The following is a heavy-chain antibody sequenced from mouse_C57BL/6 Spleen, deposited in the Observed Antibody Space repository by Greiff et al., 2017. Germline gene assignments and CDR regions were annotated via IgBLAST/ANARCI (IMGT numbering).Heavy chain of an antibody. CDR2: ISYDGSN. Sequence: LVESGPGLVKPSQSLSLTCSVTGYSITSGYYWNWIRQFPGNKLEWMGYISYDGSNNYNPSLKNRISITRDTSKNQFFLKLNSVTTEDTATYYCARDYSNYEGYAMDYWGQGTSVTVSS. CDR1: GYSITSGYY. V-gene: IGHV3-6*01. CDR3: ARDYSNYEGYAMDY. D-gene: IGHD2-5*01. J-gene: IGHJ4*01.